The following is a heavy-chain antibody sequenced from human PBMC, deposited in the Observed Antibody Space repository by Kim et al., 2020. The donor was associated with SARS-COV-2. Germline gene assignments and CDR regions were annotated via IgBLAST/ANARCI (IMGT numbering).Heavy chain of an antibody. V-gene: IGHV1-18*01. J-gene: IGHJ5*02. Sequence: ASVKVSCKSVGDTFSNRGIAWVRQAPGQGLEWMGWISMYNGNTYYAPKFQDRVTMTTDTSATTVYMELRRLRFDDTAVYYCARGRRWDIVVVPAPNREFDPRGQGTLVIVSS. CDR3: ARGRRWDIVVVPAPNREFDP. CDR1: GDTFSNRG. CDR2: ISMYNGNT. D-gene: IGHD2-2*01.